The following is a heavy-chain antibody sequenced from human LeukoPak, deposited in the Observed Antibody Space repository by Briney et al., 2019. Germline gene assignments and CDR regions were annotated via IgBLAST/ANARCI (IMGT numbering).Heavy chain of an antibody. Sequence: ASVKVSCKASGYTFSDYYIHWVRQAPGQGLEWMGWITPNSGGTKYAQRFQGRVTMTRDTSISTDYMDLSSLGSDDTAVFYCVRKSATRRTSEFDYWGQGTPVTVSS. CDR1: GYTFSDYY. J-gene: IGHJ4*02. D-gene: IGHD2-15*01. CDR3: VRKSATRRTSEFDY. V-gene: IGHV1-2*02. CDR2: ITPNSGGT.